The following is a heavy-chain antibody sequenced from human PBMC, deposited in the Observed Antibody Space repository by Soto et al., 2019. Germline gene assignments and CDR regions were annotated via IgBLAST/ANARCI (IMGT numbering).Heavy chain of an antibody. V-gene: IGHV4-34*01. J-gene: IGHJ5*02. D-gene: IGHD3-10*01. Sequence: QVQLQQWGAGLLKPSETLSLTCAVYGGSFSGYYWSWIRQPPGKGLEWIGEINHSGSTNYNPSLKSRVTISVDTSKNQFSLKLSSVTAADTAVYYCARRRKGITMVRGVKGWFDPWGQGTLVTVSS. CDR3: ARRRKGITMVRGVKGWFDP. CDR2: INHSGST. CDR1: GGSFSGYY.